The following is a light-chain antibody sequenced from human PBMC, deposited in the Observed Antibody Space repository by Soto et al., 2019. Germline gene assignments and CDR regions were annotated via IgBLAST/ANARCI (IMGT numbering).Light chain of an antibody. J-gene: IGLJ1*01. V-gene: IGLV1-44*01. CDR2: SNN. CDR1: SSNIGSNT. CDR3: AAWDDSLNAHYV. Sequence: QSVLTQPPSASGTPGQRVTISCSGSSSNIGSNTVNWYQQLPGTAPKLLIYSNNQRPSGVPDRFSGSKSGTSASLAISGLQSEDEADYYCAAWDDSLNAHYVFGTGTNLTVL.